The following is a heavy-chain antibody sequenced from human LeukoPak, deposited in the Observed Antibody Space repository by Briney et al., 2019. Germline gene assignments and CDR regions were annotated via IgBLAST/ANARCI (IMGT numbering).Heavy chain of an antibody. CDR2: INHSGST. CDR3: ARVVTMVRGVIRYFQH. J-gene: IGHJ1*01. D-gene: IGHD3-10*01. Sequence: SETLSLTCAVYGGSFSGYYWSWIRQPPGKGLEGIGEINHSGSTNYNPPLKSRVTISVDTSKNQFSLKLSSVTAAATAVYYCARVVTMVRGVIRYFQHWGQGTLVTVSS. V-gene: IGHV4-34*01. CDR1: GGSFSGYY.